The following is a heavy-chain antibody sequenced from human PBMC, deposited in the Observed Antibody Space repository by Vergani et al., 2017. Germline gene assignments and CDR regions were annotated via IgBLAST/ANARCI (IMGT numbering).Heavy chain of an antibody. J-gene: IGHJ4*02. CDR3: ARGASGYYVSSFDY. CDR2: ISYDGSNK. V-gene: IGHV3-30-3*01. CDR1: GFTFSSYA. Sequence: QVQLVESGGGVVQPGRSLRLSCAASGFTFSSYAMHWVRQAPGKGLEWVAVISYDGSNKYYADSVKGRFTISRDNSKNTLYLQMNSLRAEDTAVYYCARGASGYYVSSFDYWGPGTLVIVSS. D-gene: IGHD4-17*01.